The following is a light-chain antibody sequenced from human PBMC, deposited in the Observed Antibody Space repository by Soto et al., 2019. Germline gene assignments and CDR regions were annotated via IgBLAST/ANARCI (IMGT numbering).Light chain of an antibody. CDR1: QSVSSSY. CDR2: GAS. V-gene: IGKV3-20*01. J-gene: IGKJ4*01. Sequence: EIVLTQSPGTLSLSPGERATLSCRASQSVSSSYLAWYQQIPGQAPGLLIYGASKRATGSPDRFSGSGSGTDFTLTISRMEPEDFAVYYCQQDGSSPPLTFGGGTQVEIK. CDR3: QQDGSSPPLT.